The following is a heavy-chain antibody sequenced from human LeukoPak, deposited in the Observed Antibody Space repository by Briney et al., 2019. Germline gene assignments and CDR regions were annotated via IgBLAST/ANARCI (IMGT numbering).Heavy chain of an antibody. D-gene: IGHD6-13*01. V-gene: IGHV3-7*01. Sequence: GGSLRLSCAASGFTFSSNWMRWVRQGPGEGLEWVANIDQDGSEKNYVDSVKGRFIISRDNAKNSVYLQMNGLRVEDTAVYYCTRDRGYSTFDYWGQGTLVTVSS. CDR3: TRDRGYSTFDY. J-gene: IGHJ4*02. CDR1: GFTFSSNW. CDR2: IDQDGSEK.